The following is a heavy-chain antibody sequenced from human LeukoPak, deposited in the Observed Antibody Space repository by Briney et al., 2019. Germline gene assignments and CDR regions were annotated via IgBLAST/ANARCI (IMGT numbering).Heavy chain of an antibody. Sequence: SETLSLTCAVSGGSISSSSYYWGRIRQPPGKGLEWIGSIYYSGSTYYNPSLKSRVTISVDTSKNQFSLKLSSVTAADTAVYYCARARSGYSYGLPFDYWGQGTLVTVSS. CDR2: IYYSGST. CDR3: ARARSGYSYGLPFDY. D-gene: IGHD5-18*01. CDR1: GGSISSSSYY. J-gene: IGHJ4*02. V-gene: IGHV4-39*07.